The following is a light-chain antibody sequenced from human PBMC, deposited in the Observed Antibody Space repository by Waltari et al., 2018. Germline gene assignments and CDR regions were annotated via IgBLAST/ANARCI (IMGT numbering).Light chain of an antibody. CDR1: SGHSSDA. CDR2: VNSDGSH. J-gene: IGLJ3*02. V-gene: IGLV4-69*01. Sequence: QLLLTQSPSASASLGASVKLTCTLSSGHSSDAIAWHQQQPDKGPRYLMKVNSDGSHIKGDGIPDRFSGCSSGAERYLTISSLQSEDEADYYCQTGGFGIWVFGGGTKLTVL. CDR3: QTGGFGIWV.